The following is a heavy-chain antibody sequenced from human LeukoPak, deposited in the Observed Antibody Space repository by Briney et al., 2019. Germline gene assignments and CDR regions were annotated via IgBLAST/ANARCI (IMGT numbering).Heavy chain of an antibody. CDR1: GGSLSNHY. CDR3: ARGPLGGESFDI. D-gene: IGHD3-16*01. J-gene: IGHJ3*02. Sequence: SETLSLTCTVSGGSLSNHYWNWIRHPAGTGLEYIGRIFHTGSTNYNPSLKSRVTMSVDTSSNQSSLNLTSVTAADTAVYYCARGPLGGESFDIWGQGTMVTVSS. V-gene: IGHV4-4*07. CDR2: IFHTGST.